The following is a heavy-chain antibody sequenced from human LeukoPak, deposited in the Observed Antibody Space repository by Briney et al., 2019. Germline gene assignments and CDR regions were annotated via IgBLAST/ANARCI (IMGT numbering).Heavy chain of an antibody. V-gene: IGHV4-61*02. D-gene: IGHD2-8*01. J-gene: IGHJ3*02. Sequence: SQTLSLTCTVSSGSISSPPYYWSWIRQPAGKEVEWIGRTYSSGIFDYNPSLKSRVTLSIDTSKNSFSLRLSSVTATDTAVYYCARGPGSATKEAFDIWGQGTMVTVSS. CDR2: TYSSGIF. CDR1: SGSISSPPYY. CDR3: ARGPGSATKEAFDI.